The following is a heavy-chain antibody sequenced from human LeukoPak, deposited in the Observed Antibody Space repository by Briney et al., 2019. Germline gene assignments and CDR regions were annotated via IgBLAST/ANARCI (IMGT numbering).Heavy chain of an antibody. CDR3: ARDGVAAADSAFDI. V-gene: IGHV1-2*02. J-gene: IGHJ3*02. CDR1: GYTFTGYY. CDR2: INPNSGGT. Sequence: ASVKISCKASGYTFTGYYMHWVRRAPGQGLEWMGWINPNSGGTNYAQKFQGRVTMTRDTSISTAYMELSRLRSDDTAVYYCARDGVAAADSAFDIWGQGTVVTVSS. D-gene: IGHD6-13*01.